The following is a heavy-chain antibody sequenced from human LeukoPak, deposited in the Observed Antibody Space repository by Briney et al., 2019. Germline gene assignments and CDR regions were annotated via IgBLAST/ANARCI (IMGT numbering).Heavy chain of an antibody. CDR2: IIPIFGTA. CDR1: GGTFSSYA. CDR3: AREVGKDGYNLDDY. J-gene: IGHJ4*02. V-gene: IGHV1-69*05. D-gene: IGHD5-24*01. Sequence: SVKVSCKASGGTFSSYAISWVRQAPGQGLEWMGRIIPIFGTANYAQKFQGRVTITTDESTSTAYMELSSLRSEDTAVYYCAREVGKDGYNLDDYWGQGTLVTVSS.